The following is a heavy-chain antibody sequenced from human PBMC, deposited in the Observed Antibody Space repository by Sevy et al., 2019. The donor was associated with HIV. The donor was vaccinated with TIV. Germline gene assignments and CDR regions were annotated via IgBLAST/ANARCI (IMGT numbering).Heavy chain of an antibody. D-gene: IGHD3-22*01. CDR3: AREYDSSGSYYPGPAFDI. J-gene: IGHJ3*02. V-gene: IGHV1-69*04. Sequence: ASVKVSCKASGGTFSSYAISWVRQAPGQGLEWMGRIIPILGIANYSQKFQGRVTITADKSMSTAYMELSSLRSEDTAVYYCAREYDSSGSYYPGPAFDIWGQGTMVTVSS. CDR2: IIPILGIA. CDR1: GGTFSSYA.